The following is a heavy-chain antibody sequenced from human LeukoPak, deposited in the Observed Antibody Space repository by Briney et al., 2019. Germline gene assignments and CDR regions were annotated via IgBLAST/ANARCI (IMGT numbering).Heavy chain of an antibody. CDR2: ISSDGDST. J-gene: IGHJ4*02. CDR1: GFTFSSYA. CDR3: ARETGSAVGSTDFDY. V-gene: IGHV3-64*04. Sequence: GGSLRLSCSASGFTFSSYAMRWVRQAPGKGLEYISAISSDGDSTYLTDSVKGRFTISRDNSKNTLYLQMHSLRAEDTALYYCARETGSAVGSTDFDYWGQGTLVTVSS. D-gene: IGHD4-17*01.